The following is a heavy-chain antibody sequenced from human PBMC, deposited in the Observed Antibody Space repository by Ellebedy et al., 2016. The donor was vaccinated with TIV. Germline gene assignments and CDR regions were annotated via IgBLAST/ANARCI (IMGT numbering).Heavy chain of an antibody. J-gene: IGHJ5*02. V-gene: IGHV3-7*01. CDR2: IEQDGSEK. D-gene: IGHD6-13*01. CDR3: ARGSDSSSWYLNWFDP. CDR1: GFTFSSYW. Sequence: GESLKISCAASGFTFSSYWMSWVRQAPGKGLEWVANIEQDGSEKYYVDSVKGRFTISRDNAKNSLYLQVNSLRAEDTAVYYCARGSDSSSWYLNWFDPWGQGTLVTVSS.